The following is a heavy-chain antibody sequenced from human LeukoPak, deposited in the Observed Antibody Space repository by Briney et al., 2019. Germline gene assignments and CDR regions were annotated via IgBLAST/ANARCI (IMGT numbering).Heavy chain of an antibody. J-gene: IGHJ5*02. V-gene: IGHV5-51*01. Sequence: GESLKVSCKGSGYSINNYWIGWVRQMPGKGLEWMGIIYPADSDIRYSPSFQGQVTISADKSISTAYLQWSSLKASDTAMYYCARQEYCSGGSCYTWFDPWGQGTLVTVSS. CDR3: ARQEYCSGGSCYTWFDP. D-gene: IGHD2-15*01. CDR2: IYPADSDI. CDR1: GYSINNYW.